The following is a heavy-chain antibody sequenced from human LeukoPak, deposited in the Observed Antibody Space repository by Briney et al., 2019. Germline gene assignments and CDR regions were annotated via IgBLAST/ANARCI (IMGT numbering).Heavy chain of an antibody. CDR1: GGSISSSSYY. V-gene: IGHV4-39*01. D-gene: IGHD5-24*01. CDR3: ARVEMATINN. Sequence: PSETLSLTCTVSGGSISSSSYYWGWIRQPPGKGLEWIGSIYYSGSTYYNPSLKSRVTISVDTSKNQFPLKLSSVTAADTAVYYCARVEMATINNWGQGTLVTVSS. J-gene: IGHJ4*02. CDR2: IYYSGST.